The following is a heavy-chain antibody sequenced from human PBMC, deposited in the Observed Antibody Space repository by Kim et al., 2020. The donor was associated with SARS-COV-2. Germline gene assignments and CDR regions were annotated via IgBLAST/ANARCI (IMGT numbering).Heavy chain of an antibody. Sequence: PSFQGQVTISADKSISTAYLQWSSLKASDTAMYYCARGTVTTNYYYGMDVWGQGTTVTVSS. D-gene: IGHD4-4*01. V-gene: IGHV5-51*01. CDR3: ARGTVTTNYYYGMDV. J-gene: IGHJ6*02.